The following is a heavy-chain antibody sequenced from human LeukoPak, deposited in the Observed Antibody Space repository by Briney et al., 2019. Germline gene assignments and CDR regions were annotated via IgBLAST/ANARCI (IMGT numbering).Heavy chain of an antibody. Sequence: SETLSLTCGVSGGSITSTNYWTWVRQPPGKGLEWIGEVNLQGSTNYNPSLMGRVAISVDMSKNHISLQLTSVTAADTAVYYCAREGGPYRPLDYSGQGTLVTVSS. V-gene: IGHV4-4*02. CDR1: GGSITSTNY. CDR2: VNLQGST. CDR3: AREGGPYRPLDY. J-gene: IGHJ4*02.